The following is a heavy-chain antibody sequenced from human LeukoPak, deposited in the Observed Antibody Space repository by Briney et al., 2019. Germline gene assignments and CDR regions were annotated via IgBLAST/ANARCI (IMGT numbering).Heavy chain of an antibody. CDR3: AREQTPVIHFYFDS. J-gene: IGHJ4*02. V-gene: IGHV3-7*01. Sequence: PGGSLRLSCAASGFTFSSHWMSWVRQAPGKGLEWLANIKQDGRDYYYVDSMKGRFTISRDNAKNSLYLQMNSLRAEDTAVYYCAREQTPVIHFYFDSWGQGTLVTVSS. CDR1: GFTFSSHW. CDR2: IKQDGRDY. D-gene: IGHD3-16*02.